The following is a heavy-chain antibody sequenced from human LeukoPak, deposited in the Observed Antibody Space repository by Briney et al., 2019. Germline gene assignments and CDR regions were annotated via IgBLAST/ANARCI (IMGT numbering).Heavy chain of an antibody. CDR3: ARGFGGASRY. D-gene: IGHD3-10*01. CDR1: GGSISSYY. V-gene: IGHV4-59*01. CDR2: IYYSGSN. Sequence: PSETLSLTCTVSGGSISSYYWSWIRQPPGKGLEWIGYIYYSGSNNYNPSLKSGVTISVDTSKNQFSLKLSSVTAADTAVYYCARGFGGASRYWGQGTLVTVSS. J-gene: IGHJ4*02.